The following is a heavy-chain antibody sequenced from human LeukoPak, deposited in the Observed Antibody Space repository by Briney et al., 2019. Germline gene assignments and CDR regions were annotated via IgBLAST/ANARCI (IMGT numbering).Heavy chain of an antibody. V-gene: IGHV3-21*01. Sequence: GGSLRLSCAASGFTFRSYSMTWVRQAPGKGLEWVSSISSSSSYRYHGDSLKGRFTISRDNAKNSLYLQMNSLRAEDTAVYYCARRSESAFDPWGQGTLVTVSS. D-gene: IGHD3-3*01. CDR2: ISSSSSYR. J-gene: IGHJ5*02. CDR3: ARRSESAFDP. CDR1: GFTFRSYS.